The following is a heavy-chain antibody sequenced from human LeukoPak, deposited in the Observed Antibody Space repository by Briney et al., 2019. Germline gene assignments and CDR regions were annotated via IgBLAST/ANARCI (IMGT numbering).Heavy chain of an antibody. Sequence: PGGSLRLSCAASGFTFSSSAMSWVRQAPGKGLEWVSAISNNGGYTYYADSVQGRFTISRDNSKSTLCLQMNSLRAEGTALYYCARGKPVTGTPDYYSYGMDVWGQGTMVTVSS. J-gene: IGHJ6*02. CDR1: GFTFSSSA. V-gene: IGHV3-23*01. D-gene: IGHD1-20*01. CDR2: ISNNGGYT. CDR3: ARGKPVTGTPDYYSYGMDV.